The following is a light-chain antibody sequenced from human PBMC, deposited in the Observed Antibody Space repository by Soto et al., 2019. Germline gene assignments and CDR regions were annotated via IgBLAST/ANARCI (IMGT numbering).Light chain of an antibody. J-gene: IGKJ1*01. V-gene: IGKV1-27*01. Sequence: DIQMTQSPSSLSASVGDRVTITCRASQGISNYLAWYQQKPGKVPKLLIYAASTLQSGVPSRFSSRGSGTDFTLTISSLQPEDVAIYYCQKYNSAPTWTFGQGTKVEI. CDR3: QKYNSAPTWT. CDR2: AAS. CDR1: QGISNY.